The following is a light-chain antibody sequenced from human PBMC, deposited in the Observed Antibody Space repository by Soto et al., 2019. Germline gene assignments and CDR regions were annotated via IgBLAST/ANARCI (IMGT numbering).Light chain of an antibody. CDR2: DNN. CDR3: QSYDSSLSGSGV. CDR1: SSNIGARYD. Sequence: QSVLTQPPSVSGAPGQRVTISCTGSSSNIGARYDVHWYQQLPGTAPKLLIYDNNNRPSGVPDRFSGSKSGTSASLAITGLQTEDEVDYYCQSYDSSLSGSGVFGTGTKLTVL. V-gene: IGLV1-40*01. J-gene: IGLJ1*01.